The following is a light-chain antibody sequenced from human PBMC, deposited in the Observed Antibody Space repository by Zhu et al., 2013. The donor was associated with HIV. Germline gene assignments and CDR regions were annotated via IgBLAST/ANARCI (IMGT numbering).Light chain of an antibody. CDR2: DNN. CDR1: NSNIGAGYD. CDR3: GTWDSSLRGGV. J-gene: IGLJ1*01. V-gene: IGLV1-51*01. Sequence: QSVLTQPPSVSGAPGQRVTISCTGSNSNIGAGYDVQWYQQIPGTAPKLLIYDNNKRPSGIPDRFSGSKSGTSATLDITGLQTADEADYYCGTWDSSLRGGVFGSGTRVTVL.